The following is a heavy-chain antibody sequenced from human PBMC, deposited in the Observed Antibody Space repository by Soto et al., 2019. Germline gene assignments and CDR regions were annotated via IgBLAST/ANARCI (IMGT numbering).Heavy chain of an antibody. D-gene: IGHD2-2*01. CDR3: ARDRHVPAAPFDY. Sequence: PGGSLRLSCAASGFTFSSYWMSWVRQAPGKGLEWVANIKQDGSEKYYVDSLKGRFTISRDNAKNSLYLQMNSLRAEDTAVYYCARDRHVPAAPFDYWGQGTLVTVSS. V-gene: IGHV3-7*01. J-gene: IGHJ4*02. CDR1: GFTFSSYW. CDR2: IKQDGSEK.